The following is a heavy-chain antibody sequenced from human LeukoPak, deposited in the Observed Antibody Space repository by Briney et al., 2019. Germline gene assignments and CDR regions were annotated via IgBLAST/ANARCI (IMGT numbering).Heavy chain of an antibody. Sequence: GASVKVSCKASGYTFTSYDIYWVRQATGQGLEWMGWMNPNSGNTGYAQKFQGRVTMTRNTSISTAYMELSSLRSEDTAVYYCARGGAYCGGDCYPYSDYWGQGTLVTVSS. J-gene: IGHJ4*02. CDR3: ARGGAYCGGDCYPYSDY. V-gene: IGHV1-8*01. D-gene: IGHD2-21*02. CDR2: MNPNSGNT. CDR1: GYTFTSYD.